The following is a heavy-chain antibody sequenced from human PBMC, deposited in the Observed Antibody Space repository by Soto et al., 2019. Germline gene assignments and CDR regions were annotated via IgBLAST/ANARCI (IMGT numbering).Heavy chain of an antibody. Sequence: GGSLRLSCAASGFTFSSYAMHWVRQAPGKGLEWVAVISYDGSNKYYADSVKGRFTISRDNSKNTLYLQMNSLRAEDTAVYYCATGRYYYGSEYWGQGTLVTVSS. D-gene: IGHD3-10*01. CDR1: GFTFSSYA. CDR2: ISYDGSNK. CDR3: ATGRYYYGSEY. V-gene: IGHV3-30-3*01. J-gene: IGHJ4*02.